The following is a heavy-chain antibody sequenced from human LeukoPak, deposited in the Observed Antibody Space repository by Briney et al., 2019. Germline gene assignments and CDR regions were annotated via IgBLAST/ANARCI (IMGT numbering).Heavy chain of an antibody. CDR3: ARAPVISTPAAGDDY. Sequence: PGGSLRLSCAASGFTFSSYSMNWVRQAPGKGLEWVSSISSSSSYIYYADSVKGRFTISRDNAKNSLYLQMNSLRAEDTAVYYCARAPVISTPAAGDDYWGQGTLVTVSS. CDR1: GFTFSSYS. V-gene: IGHV3-21*01. J-gene: IGHJ4*02. D-gene: IGHD2-2*01. CDR2: ISSSSSYI.